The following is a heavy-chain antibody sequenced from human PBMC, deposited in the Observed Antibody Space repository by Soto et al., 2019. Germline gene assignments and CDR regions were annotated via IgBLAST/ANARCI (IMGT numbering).Heavy chain of an antibody. V-gene: IGHV4-30-2*03. Sequence: PSETLSLTCTVSGGSINSGGYSWSWIRQPPGKGLEWIGYIYHSGRTYYNPSLKSRVTISVDTSKNQFSLKLSSVTAADTAVYYCARQPTMVRGALDYWGQGTLVTVSS. CDR1: GGSINSGGYS. CDR2: IYHSGRT. D-gene: IGHD3-10*01. J-gene: IGHJ4*02. CDR3: ARQPTMVRGALDY.